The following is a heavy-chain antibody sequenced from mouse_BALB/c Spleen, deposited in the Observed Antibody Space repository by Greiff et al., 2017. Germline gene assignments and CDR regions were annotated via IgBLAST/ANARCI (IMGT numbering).Heavy chain of an antibody. CDR3: ARGDFGSSVVGFAY. D-gene: IGHD1-1*01. V-gene: IGHV3-2*02. J-gene: IGHJ3*01. CDR2: ISYSGST. Sequence: EVQRVESGPGLVKPSQSLSLTCTVTGYSITSDSAWNWIRQFPGNKLEWMGYISYSGSTRSNTSLNSRISITRDTSKNRFFLQLNSVTTEDTATYYGARGDFGSSVVGFAYWGQGTLVTVSA. CDR1: GYSITSDSA.